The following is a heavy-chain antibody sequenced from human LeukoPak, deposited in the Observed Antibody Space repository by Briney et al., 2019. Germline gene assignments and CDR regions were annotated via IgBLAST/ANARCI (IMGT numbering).Heavy chain of an antibody. CDR1: GYTFTGYY. V-gene: IGHV1-2*06. D-gene: IGHD1-26*01. J-gene: IGHJ4*02. Sequence: ASVKVSCKASGYTFTGYYMHWVRQAPGQGLEWMGRINPNSGGTNYAQKFQGRVTMTRDTSISTAYMELSRLRSDDTAVYYCATAPPSGTYYYFDYWGQGTLVTVSS. CDR3: ATAPPSGTYYYFDY. CDR2: INPNSGGT.